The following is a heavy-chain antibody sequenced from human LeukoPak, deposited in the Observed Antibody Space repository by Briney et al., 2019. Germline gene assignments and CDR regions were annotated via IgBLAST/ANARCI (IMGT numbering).Heavy chain of an antibody. Sequence: SETLSLTCTVSGGSISNYYWSWIRQPPGKGLEWIGYIYFIGSTNYNPSLTSRISISVDTSKNQFFLKMRSVTAADTAVYYCARGTAYNNGWFDYWGQGTLVTVSS. CDR2: IYFIGST. J-gene: IGHJ4*02. V-gene: IGHV4-59*01. CDR1: GGSISNYY. D-gene: IGHD6-19*01. CDR3: ARGTAYNNGWFDY.